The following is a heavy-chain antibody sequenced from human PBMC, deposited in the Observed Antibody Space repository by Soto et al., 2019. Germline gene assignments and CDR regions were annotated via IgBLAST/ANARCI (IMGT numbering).Heavy chain of an antibody. Sequence: SETLSLTCTVSGCSISSYYWSWIRQPPGKGLEWIGYIYYSGSTNYNPSLKSRVTISVDTSKNQFSLKLSSVTAADTAVYYCARDHYDILTGYEYNWFDPWGQGTLVTVS. D-gene: IGHD3-9*01. CDR2: IYYSGST. J-gene: IGHJ5*02. CDR3: ARDHYDILTGYEYNWFDP. V-gene: IGHV4-59*01. CDR1: GCSISSYY.